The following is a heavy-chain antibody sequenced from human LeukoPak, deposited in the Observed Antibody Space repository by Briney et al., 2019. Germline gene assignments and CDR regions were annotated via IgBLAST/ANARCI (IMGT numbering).Heavy chain of an antibody. CDR1: GGSISSSSYY. Sequence: SETLSLTCTVSGGSISSSSYYWGWIRQPPGKGLEWIGSIYYSGSTYYNPSLKSRVTISVDTSKNQFSLKLSSVTAADTAVYYCARHGSGWSSRYSSNWYGVIDYWGQGTLVTVSS. V-gene: IGHV4-39*01. CDR3: ARHGSGWSSRYSSNWYGVIDY. D-gene: IGHD6-13*01. J-gene: IGHJ4*02. CDR2: IYYSGST.